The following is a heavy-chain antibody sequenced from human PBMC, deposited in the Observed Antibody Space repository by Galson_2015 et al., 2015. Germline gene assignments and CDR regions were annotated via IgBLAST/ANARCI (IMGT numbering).Heavy chain of an antibody. CDR1: GFTFSSYG. Sequence: SLRLSCAASGFTFSSYGMHWVRQAPGKGLEWVAVISYDGSNKYYADSVKGRFTISRDNSKNTLYLQMNSLRAEDTAVYYCAKDKDRYTPFDYWGQGTLVTVSS. CDR2: ISYDGSNK. CDR3: AKDKDRYTPFDY. J-gene: IGHJ4*02. V-gene: IGHV3-30*18. D-gene: IGHD3-16*02.